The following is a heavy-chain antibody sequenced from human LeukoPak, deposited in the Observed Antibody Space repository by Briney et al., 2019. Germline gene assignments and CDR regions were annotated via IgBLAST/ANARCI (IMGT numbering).Heavy chain of an antibody. Sequence: SETLSLTCTVSGGSISSSSYYWGWIRQPPGKGLEWIGSIYYSGSTYYNPSLKSRVTISVDTSKNQVSLKLSSVTAADTAVYYCARDKGLSYCGGDCYSDWFDPWGQGTLVTVSS. D-gene: IGHD2-21*02. J-gene: IGHJ5*02. V-gene: IGHV4-39*07. CDR1: GGSISSSSYY. CDR2: IYYSGST. CDR3: ARDKGLSYCGGDCYSDWFDP.